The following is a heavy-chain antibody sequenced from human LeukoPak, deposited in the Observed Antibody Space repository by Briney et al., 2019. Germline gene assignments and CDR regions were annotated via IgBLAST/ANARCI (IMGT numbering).Heavy chain of an antibody. D-gene: IGHD6-13*01. Sequence: ASVKVSCKASGYTFTSYGISWVRQAPGQGLEWMGWISAYNGNTNYAQKLQGRVTMTTDTSTSTAYMELRSLRSDDTAVYYCARRGIAAAREDYYYMDVWGKGTTVTVSS. CDR2: ISAYNGNT. J-gene: IGHJ6*03. V-gene: IGHV1-18*01. CDR3: ARRGIAAAREDYYYMDV. CDR1: GYTFTSYG.